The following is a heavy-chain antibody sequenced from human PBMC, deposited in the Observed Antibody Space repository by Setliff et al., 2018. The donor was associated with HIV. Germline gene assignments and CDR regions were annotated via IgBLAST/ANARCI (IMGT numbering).Heavy chain of an antibody. J-gene: IGHJ4*02. D-gene: IGHD1-26*01. V-gene: IGHV4-38-2*01. Sequence: ASETLSLTCAVSGYSITSVYYWGWIRQSPGKGLEWVGQVNRDGGAHYNPSPRSRVTISVDTSKNQFSLKLNSVTAADTAIYYCARAGMGALRSLFDYWGQGTLVTVSS. CDR1: GYSITSVYY. CDR2: VNRDGGA. CDR3: ARAGMGALRSLFDY.